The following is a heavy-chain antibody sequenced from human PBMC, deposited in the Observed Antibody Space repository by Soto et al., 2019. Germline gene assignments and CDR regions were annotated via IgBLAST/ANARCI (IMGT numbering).Heavy chain of an antibody. CDR2: INGDGSTI. CDR3: MRDHYDVLTSRGKRFDL. CDR1: GSNFGPFW. J-gene: IGHJ5*02. Sequence: GGSLRLSCAASGSNFGPFWLHWVRQAPGKGLAWVSHINGDGSTIVYADSVKGRFTISRDNAQSTLYLQMSSLRVDDTAVYQCMRDHYDVLTSRGKRFDLWGQGA. D-gene: IGHD3-9*01. V-gene: IGHV3-74*03.